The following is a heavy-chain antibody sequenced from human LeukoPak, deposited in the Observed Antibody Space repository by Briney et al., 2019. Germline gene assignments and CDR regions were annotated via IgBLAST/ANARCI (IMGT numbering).Heavy chain of an antibody. CDR1: GFSFSTSG. Sequence: GGSLRLSCATSGFSFSTSGMYWIRQAPGKGLEWVAFIKYDGGKEYNADSVKGRFSISRDNSKNTVHLQMNSLRPEDTAVYYCVRDGAHWDLDYWGQGTLVTVSS. CDR2: IKYDGGKE. V-gene: IGHV3-30*19. J-gene: IGHJ4*02. D-gene: IGHD7-27*01. CDR3: VRDGAHWDLDY.